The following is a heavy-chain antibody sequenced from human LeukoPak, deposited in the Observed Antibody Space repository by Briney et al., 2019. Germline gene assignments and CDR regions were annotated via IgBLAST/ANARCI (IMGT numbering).Heavy chain of an antibody. J-gene: IGHJ4*02. CDR2: IYPEYSDN. V-gene: IGHV5-51*01. CDR1: WYSFTSYW. D-gene: IGHD6-19*01. Sequence: GESLKISCKGSWYSFTSYWIGWVRQMPGKGLEWRGIIYPEYSDNRYSPTFQDQLTISPDKHIITAYLQWNSLQDSDTAMYYCARHRAVAGDFDYWGQGTLVTVPS. CDR3: ARHRAVAGDFDY.